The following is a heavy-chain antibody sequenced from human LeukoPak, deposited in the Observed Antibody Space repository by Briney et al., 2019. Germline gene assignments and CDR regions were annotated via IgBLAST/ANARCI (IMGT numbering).Heavy chain of an antibody. J-gene: IGHJ3*02. D-gene: IGHD3-3*01. Sequence: SETLSLACAVHGGSFSGYYWSWIRQPPGKGLEWIGEINHSGSTNYNPSLKSRVTISVDTSKNQFSLKLSSVTAADTAVYYCARRPFGNGRRFTIFGVVTIYDAFDIWGQGTMVTVSS. V-gene: IGHV4-34*01. CDR3: ARRPFGNGRRFTIFGVVTIYDAFDI. CDR2: INHSGST. CDR1: GGSFSGYY.